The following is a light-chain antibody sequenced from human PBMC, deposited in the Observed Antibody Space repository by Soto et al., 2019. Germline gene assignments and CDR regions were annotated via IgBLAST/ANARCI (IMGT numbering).Light chain of an antibody. J-gene: IGKJ2*01. CDR2: GAS. V-gene: IGKV1-39*01. CDR3: QQSYIVSYT. CDR1: QNIDIY. Sequence: DIQMTQSPSSLSASVGDTVTITCRASQNIDIYLNWYQQQPGKAPRLLIYGASVLQSGVPSWFSGSGSETDFTLTISSLQPDDSATYFCQQSYIVSYTFGQGTKLEIK.